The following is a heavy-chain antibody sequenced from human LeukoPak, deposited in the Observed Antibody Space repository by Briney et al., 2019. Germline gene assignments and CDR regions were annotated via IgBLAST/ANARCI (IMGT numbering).Heavy chain of an antibody. D-gene: IGHD3-16*02. Sequence: GGSLLLSYAASGFPFSSYWMSWVRPAPGKGLEWVANIKQDGSEKYYVDSVKGRFTISRDNAKTSLYLQMNSLRAEDTAVYYCARDSRGAAIRLGELSPWGQGTLVTVSS. CDR2: IKQDGSEK. J-gene: IGHJ4*02. V-gene: IGHV3-7*01. CDR1: GFPFSSYW. CDR3: ARDSRGAAIRLGELSP.